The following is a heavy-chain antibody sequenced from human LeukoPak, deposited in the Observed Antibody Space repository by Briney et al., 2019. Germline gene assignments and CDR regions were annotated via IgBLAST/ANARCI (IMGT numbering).Heavy chain of an antibody. V-gene: IGHV3-30-3*01. CDR3: AREMVAAAGDDY. CDR2: ISYDGSNK. CDR1: GFTFSSYA. D-gene: IGHD6-13*01. Sequence: GRSLRLSCAASGFTFSSYAMHWVRQAPGKGLEWVAVISYDGSNKYYADSVKGRFTISRDNSKNTLYLQMNSLRAEDTAVYYCAREMVAAAGDDYWGQGTLVTVSS. J-gene: IGHJ4*02.